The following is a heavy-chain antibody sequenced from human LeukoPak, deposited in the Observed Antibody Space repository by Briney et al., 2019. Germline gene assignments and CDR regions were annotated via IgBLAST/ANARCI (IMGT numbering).Heavy chain of an antibody. CDR3: AKLVDYGDHKDDAFDI. Sequence: GGSLRLSCAASGFTFSSYAMSWVRQAPGKGLEWVSAISGSGGRTYYADSVKGRFTISRDNSKNTLYLQMNSLRAEDTAVYYCAKLVDYGDHKDDAFDIWGQGTMVTVSS. J-gene: IGHJ3*02. V-gene: IGHV3-23*01. D-gene: IGHD4-17*01. CDR1: GFTFSSYA. CDR2: ISGSGGRT.